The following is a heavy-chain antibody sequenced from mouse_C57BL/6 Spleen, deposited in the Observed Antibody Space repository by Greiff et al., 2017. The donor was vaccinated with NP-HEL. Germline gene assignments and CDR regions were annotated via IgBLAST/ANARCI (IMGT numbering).Heavy chain of an antibody. J-gene: IGHJ2*01. CDR3: AKNYDEGAPYFDY. CDR1: GFSLTSYG. D-gene: IGHD2-12*01. V-gene: IGHV2-5*01. Sequence: QVHVKQSGPGLVQPSQSLSITCTVSGFSLTSYGVHWVRQSPGKGLEWLGVIWRGGSTDYNAAFMSRLSITKDNSKSQVFFKMNSLQADDTAIYYCAKNYDEGAPYFDYWGQGTTLTVSS. CDR2: IWRGGST.